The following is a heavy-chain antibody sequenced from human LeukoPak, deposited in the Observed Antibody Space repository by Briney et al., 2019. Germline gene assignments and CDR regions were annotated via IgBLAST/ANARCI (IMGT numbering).Heavy chain of an antibody. CDR2: MNPNSGST. J-gene: IGHJ5*02. CDR1: GYTFTSYD. D-gene: IGHD5-12*01. CDR3: ARDGYSGRFDL. V-gene: IGHV1-8*01. Sequence: ASVTVSCKASGYTFTSYDINWVRQAPGQGLEWMGWMNPNSGSTSYAQTFQGRVTMTRDTSISTAYMELSRLRSDDTAVYYCARDGYSGRFDLWGQGTLVTVS.